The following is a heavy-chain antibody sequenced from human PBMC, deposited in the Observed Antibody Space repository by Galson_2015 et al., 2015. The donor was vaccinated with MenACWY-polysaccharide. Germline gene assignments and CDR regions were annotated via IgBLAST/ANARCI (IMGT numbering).Heavy chain of an antibody. CDR2: IRSKANSYAT. V-gene: IGHV3-73*01. Sequence: SLRLSCAASGFTFRGSAMHWVRQASGKGLEWVGRIRSKANSYATAYAASVKGRFTISRDDSKNTAYLQMNSLKTEDTAVYYCTRLQSGCSSTSCPHYYYYGMDVWGQGTTVTVSS. J-gene: IGHJ6*02. CDR3: TRLQSGCSSTSCPHYYYYGMDV. D-gene: IGHD2-2*01. CDR1: GFTFRGSA.